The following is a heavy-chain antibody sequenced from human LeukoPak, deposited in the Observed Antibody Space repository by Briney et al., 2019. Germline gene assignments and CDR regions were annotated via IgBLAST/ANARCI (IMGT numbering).Heavy chain of an antibody. CDR3: ARYRYDFWSGTPNWFDP. D-gene: IGHD3-3*01. CDR2: IYSGGST. CDR1: GFTVSSNY. J-gene: IGHJ5*02. V-gene: IGHV3-66*02. Sequence: GGSLRLSCAASGFTVSSNYMSWVRQAPGKGLEWVSVIYSGGSTYYADSVKGRFTISRDNSKNTLYLQMNSLRAEDTAVYYCARYRYDFWSGTPNWFDPWGQGTLVTVSS.